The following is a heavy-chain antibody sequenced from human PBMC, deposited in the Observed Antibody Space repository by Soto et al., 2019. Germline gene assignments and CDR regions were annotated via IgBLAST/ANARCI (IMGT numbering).Heavy chain of an antibody. V-gene: IGHV1-3*01. CDR3: ARDGPIYDLLSARYFYGMDV. J-gene: IGHJ6*02. Sequence: GASVKVSCKANGYTFRNYAMHWVRQAPGQGLEWMGWINGGNGNTKYSQKFQGRVTITRDTSASKAYMELSSLRSEDTAVYYCARDGPIYDLLSARYFYGMDVWGQGTTVTVSS. D-gene: IGHD3-9*01. CDR1: GYTFRNYA. CDR2: INGGNGNT.